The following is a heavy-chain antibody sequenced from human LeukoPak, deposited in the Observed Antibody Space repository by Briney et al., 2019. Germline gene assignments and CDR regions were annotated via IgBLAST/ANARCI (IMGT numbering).Heavy chain of an antibody. J-gene: IGHJ4*02. D-gene: IGHD3-22*01. CDR2: ISGSGGST. V-gene: IGHV3-23*01. CDR1: GFTFSSYA. CDR3: AKESYYDSSGYYYIDYFDY. Sequence: PGGSLRLTCAASGFTFSSYAMSWVRQAPGKGLEWVSAISGSGGSTYYADSVKGRFTISRDNSKNTLYLQMNSLRAEDTAVYYCAKESYYDSSGYYYIDYFDYWGQGTLVTVSS.